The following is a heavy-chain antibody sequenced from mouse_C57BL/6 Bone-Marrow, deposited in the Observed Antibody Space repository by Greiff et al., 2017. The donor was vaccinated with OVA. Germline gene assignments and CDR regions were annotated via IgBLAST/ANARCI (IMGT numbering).Heavy chain of an antibody. CDR1: GYAFSSSW. CDR3: ARGRTLFAY. V-gene: IGHV1-82*01. J-gene: IGHJ3*01. Sequence: QVQLQQSGPELVKPGASVKISCTASGYAFSSSWMNWVKQRPGKGLEWIGRIYPGDGDTNYNGKFKGKATLTADKSSSTAYMQLSSLTSEDSAVYFCARGRTLFAYWGQGTLVTVSA. CDR2: IYPGDGDT.